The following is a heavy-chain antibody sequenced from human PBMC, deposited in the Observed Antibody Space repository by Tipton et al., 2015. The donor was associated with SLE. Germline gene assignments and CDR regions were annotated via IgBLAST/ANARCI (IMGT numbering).Heavy chain of an antibody. V-gene: IGHV4-39*07. CDR1: DDSFTHTRYY. Sequence: TLSLTCPVSDDSFTHTRYYWGWIRQSPGKGVEYVGKISYGGSTYQTPTLASRVTISVETSKYPFSLELTSVTAAATAVYYCARDPATNYGAWYFDLWGRGTLVTVSS. D-gene: IGHD4/OR15-4a*01. CDR2: ISYGGST. CDR3: ARDPATNYGAWYFDL. J-gene: IGHJ2*01.